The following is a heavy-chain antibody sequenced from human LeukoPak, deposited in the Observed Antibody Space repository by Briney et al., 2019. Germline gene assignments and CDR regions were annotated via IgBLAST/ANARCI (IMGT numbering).Heavy chain of an antibody. D-gene: IGHD6-13*01. V-gene: IGHV1-69*05. CDR3: ARAGGVPAARVRWFDP. J-gene: IGHJ5*02. CDR1: GGTFSSYA. CDR2: IIPIFGTA. Sequence: ASVKVSCKASGGTFSSYAISWVRQAPGQGLEWMGGIIPIFGTANYAQKFQGRVTITTDESTSTAYMELSSLRSEETAVYYCARAGGVPAARVRWFDPWGQGTLVTVSS.